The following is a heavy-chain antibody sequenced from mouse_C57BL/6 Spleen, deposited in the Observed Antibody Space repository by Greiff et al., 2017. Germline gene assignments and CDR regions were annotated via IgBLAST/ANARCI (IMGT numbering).Heavy chain of an antibody. V-gene: IGHV14-1*01. CDR1: GFNIKDYY. CDR3: TSGYYGSSSWFAY. J-gene: IGHJ3*01. D-gene: IGHD1-1*01. Sequence: EVKLMESGAELVRPGASVKLSCTASGFNIKDYYMHWVKQRPEQGLEWIGRIDPEDGDTESAPKFQGKATMTADTSANTAYLQLSSLTSEDTAVYYCTSGYYGSSSWFAYWGQGTLVTVSA. CDR2: IDPEDGDT.